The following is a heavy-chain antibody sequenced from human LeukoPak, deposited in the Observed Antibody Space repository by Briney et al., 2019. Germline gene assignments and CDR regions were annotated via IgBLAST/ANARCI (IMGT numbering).Heavy chain of an antibody. CDR2: ISWDGIIT. V-gene: IGHV3-43*01. J-gene: IGHJ1*01. D-gene: IGHD7-27*01. Sequence: SGGSLRLSCAASGFTFDDYTMHWVRQAPGKGLEWVSLISWDGIITYYADSVKGRFTISRDNSKNSLYLQMNSLRAEDTALYYCAKVALGLDEYLQHWGQGTLVTVSS. CDR3: AKVALGLDEYLQH. CDR1: GFTFDDYT.